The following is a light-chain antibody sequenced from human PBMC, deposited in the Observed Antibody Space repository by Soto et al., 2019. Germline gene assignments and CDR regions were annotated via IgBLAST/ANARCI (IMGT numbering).Light chain of an antibody. CDR3: QQGGNWPLT. V-gene: IGKV3D-20*02. CDR2: GAS. Sequence: EIVLTQSPGTLSLSPGEGATLSCRASQNVDSNYLAWYQQKPGQAPRIILFGASGRATGIPARFSGSGSGTDFTLNISSLEPEDFAVYYCQQGGNWPLTFGQGTRLEI. CDR1: QNVDSNY. J-gene: IGKJ5*01.